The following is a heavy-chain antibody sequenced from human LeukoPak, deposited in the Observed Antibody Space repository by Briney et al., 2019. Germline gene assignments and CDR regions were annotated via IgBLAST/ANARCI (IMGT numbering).Heavy chain of an antibody. V-gene: IGHV4-59*01. D-gene: IGHD3-22*01. CDR2: IYYIGST. CDR1: GGSISSYY. Sequence: SETLSLTCTVSGGSISSYYWIWIRQPPGKGLEWIGYIYYIGSTNYNPSLKSRVTISVDTSKNQFSLKLSSVTAADTAVYYGARGRGYDSKRGMDVWGQGTTVTVSS. J-gene: IGHJ6*02. CDR3: ARGRGYDSKRGMDV.